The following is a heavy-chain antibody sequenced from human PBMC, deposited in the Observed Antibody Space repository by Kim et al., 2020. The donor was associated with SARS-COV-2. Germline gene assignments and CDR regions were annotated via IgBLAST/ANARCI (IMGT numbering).Heavy chain of an antibody. CDR1: GYTFTSYY. CDR3: ARDGSIAAAGTEGYYYYYGMDV. D-gene: IGHD6-13*01. CDR2: INPSGGST. V-gene: IGHV1-46*01. J-gene: IGHJ6*02. Sequence: ASVKVSCKASGYTFTSYYMHWVRQAPGQGLEWMGIINPSGGSTSYAQKFQGRVAMPRDTSTSTVHMELSSLRSEDTAVYYCARDGSIAAAGTEGYYYYYGMDVWGQGTTVTVSS.